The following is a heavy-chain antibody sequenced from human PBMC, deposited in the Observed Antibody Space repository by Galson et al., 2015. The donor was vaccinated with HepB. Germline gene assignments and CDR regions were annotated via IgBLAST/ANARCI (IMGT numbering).Heavy chain of an antibody. CDR1: EYTLTELS. J-gene: IGHJ4*02. Sequence: SVKVSCKVSEYTLTELSMHWVRQAPGKGLEWMGGFDPEDGETIYAQKFQGRVTMTEDTSTDTAYMELSSLRSEDTAVYYCATGGGSSGYYYVRNFDYWGQGTLVTVSS. D-gene: IGHD3-22*01. V-gene: IGHV1-24*01. CDR3: ATGGGSSGYYYVRNFDY. CDR2: FDPEDGET.